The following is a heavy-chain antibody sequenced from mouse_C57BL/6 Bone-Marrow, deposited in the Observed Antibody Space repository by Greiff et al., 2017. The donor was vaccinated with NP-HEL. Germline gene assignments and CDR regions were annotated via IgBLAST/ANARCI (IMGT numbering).Heavy chain of an antibody. Sequence: QVQLQQSGAELVRPGTSVKMSCKASGYTFTNYWIGWAKQRPGHGLEWIGDIYPGGGYTNYNEKFKGKATLTADKSSSTAYMQISSLTSEDSAIYYCARREYDYDKGYYFDYWGQGTTLTVSS. J-gene: IGHJ2*01. CDR2: IYPGGGYT. CDR3: ARREYDYDKGYYFDY. V-gene: IGHV1-63*01. CDR1: GYTFTNYW. D-gene: IGHD2-4*01.